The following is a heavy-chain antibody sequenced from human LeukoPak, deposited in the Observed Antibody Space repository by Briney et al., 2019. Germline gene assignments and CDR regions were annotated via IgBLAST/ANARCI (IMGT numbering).Heavy chain of an antibody. CDR1: GGSDSPYY. CDR2: IDNSGST. Sequence: SETLSLTCTVSGGSDSPYYWSWIQQPPGKELEWIGYIDNSGSTNYNPSLKSRVTMSLDTPKNQFSLKLSSVTAADTAVYYCARDSGWLRFDYWGQGTLVTVSS. D-gene: IGHD3-10*01. J-gene: IGHJ4*02. V-gene: IGHV4-59*02. CDR3: ARDSGWLRFDY.